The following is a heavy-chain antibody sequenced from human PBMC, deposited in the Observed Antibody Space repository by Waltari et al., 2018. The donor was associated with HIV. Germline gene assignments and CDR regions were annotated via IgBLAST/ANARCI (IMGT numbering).Heavy chain of an antibody. CDR3: ARDPQRKDAYSFDS. CDR2: FKVNSVRT. CDR1: GSALNIYY. V-gene: IGHV1-2*02. Sequence: QVQLVQSGAEVKKPGASVKVSCKTSGSALNIYYIHWVRQAPGQGLEWVVYFKVNSVRTYYGPSLRDRVTLTRDASINTAYMEFNRLTSDDTAVYYCARDPQRKDAYSFDSWGQGSLVTVSS. D-gene: IGHD4-4*01. J-gene: IGHJ4*02.